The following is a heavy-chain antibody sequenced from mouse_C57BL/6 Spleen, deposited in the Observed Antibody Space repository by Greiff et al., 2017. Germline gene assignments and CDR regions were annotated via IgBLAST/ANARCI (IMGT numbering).Heavy chain of an antibody. D-gene: IGHD2-5*01. CDR3: ARSYYSNSSSFAY. Sequence: VQLQQSGAELVMPGASVKLSCKASGYTFTSYWMHWVKQRPGQGLEWIGEIDPSDSYTNYNQKFKGKSTLTVDKSSSTAYMQLSSLTSEDSAVYYCARSYYSNSSSFAYWGQGTLVTVSA. V-gene: IGHV1-69*01. CDR1: GYTFTSYW. CDR2: IDPSDSYT. J-gene: IGHJ3*01.